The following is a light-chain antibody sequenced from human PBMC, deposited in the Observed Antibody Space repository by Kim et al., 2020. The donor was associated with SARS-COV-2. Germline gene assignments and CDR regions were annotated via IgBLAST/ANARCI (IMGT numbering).Light chain of an antibody. V-gene: IGKV3-20*01. CDR2: GAF. Sequence: TRSFAPGDTATLFCRASQAVSSSYLAWYQQKPGQAPRLLIYGAFIRATGIPERFRGSGSGTDFTPTISRLESEDFAVYYCQQYRTFGRGTKVDIK. J-gene: IGKJ1*01. CDR3: QQYRT. CDR1: QAVSSSY.